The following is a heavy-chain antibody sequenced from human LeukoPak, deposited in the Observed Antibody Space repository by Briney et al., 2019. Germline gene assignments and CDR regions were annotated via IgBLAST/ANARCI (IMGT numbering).Heavy chain of an antibody. CDR2: IFYTGSP. J-gene: IGHJ3*02. CDR3: ARGDNWNFDAFDI. D-gene: IGHD1-7*01. CDR1: GESMKNYY. V-gene: IGHV4-59*12. Sequence: PSETLSLTCNVSGESMKNYYWSWIRQSPGKRLEWIGYIFYTGSPNYNPSLKSRVTISVDSSKNRFSLTVSSVTAADTAVYYCARGDNWNFDAFDIWGQGTMVTVSS.